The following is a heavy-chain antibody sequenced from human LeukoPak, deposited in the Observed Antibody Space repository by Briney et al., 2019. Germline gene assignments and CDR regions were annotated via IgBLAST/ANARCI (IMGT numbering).Heavy chain of an antibody. CDR1: GYTFTGYY. D-gene: IGHD6-6*01. CDR2: INPNNGDT. Sequence: GASAKVSCKSSGYTFTGYYMHWVRQAPGQGLKWMGWINPNNGDTKFAQNFQGRVTLTRDMSITTAYMEINRLRSDDTAVYYCARDQIAAPDHFDYWGQGTVVIVST. CDR3: ARDQIAAPDHFDY. J-gene: IGHJ4*02. V-gene: IGHV1-2*02.